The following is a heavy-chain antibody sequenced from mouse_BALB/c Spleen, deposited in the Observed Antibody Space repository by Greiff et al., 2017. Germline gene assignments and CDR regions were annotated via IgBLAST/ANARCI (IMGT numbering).Heavy chain of an antibody. CDR2: ISYSGST. D-gene: IGHD1-1*02. Sequence: EVKLMESGPGLVKPSQSLSLTCTVTGYSITSDYAWNWIRQFPGNKLEWMGYISYSGSTSYNPSLKSRISITRDTSKNQFFLQLNSVTTEDTATYYCASRYGYYAMDYWGQGTSVTVSS. CDR1: GYSITSDYA. J-gene: IGHJ4*01. CDR3: ASRYGYYAMDY. V-gene: IGHV3-2*02.